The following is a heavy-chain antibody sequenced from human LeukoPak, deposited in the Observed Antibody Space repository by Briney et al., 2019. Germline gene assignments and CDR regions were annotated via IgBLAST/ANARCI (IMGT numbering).Heavy chain of an antibody. Sequence: AAVTVSFTASGGTFTIYAISGVRQAPGQGQEWVGGIIPIFGTANYSQKFQGRGTITAYEATSTAYMELRRQRSGDTAVYYCARDRLYVGAASGGAFDIWGQGTMVTVSS. J-gene: IGHJ3*02. D-gene: IGHD1-26*01. CDR2: IIPIFGTA. CDR3: ARDRLYVGAASGGAFDI. CDR1: GGTFTIYA. V-gene: IGHV1-69*13.